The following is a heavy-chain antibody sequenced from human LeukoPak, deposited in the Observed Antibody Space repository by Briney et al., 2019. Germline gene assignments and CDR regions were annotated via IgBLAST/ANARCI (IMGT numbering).Heavy chain of an antibody. CDR1: GFTFSSYA. J-gene: IGHJ4*02. CDR2: ISYDGSNK. CDR3: ASPLLTGANDDY. V-gene: IGHV3-30*01. D-gene: IGHD1-20*01. Sequence: PGGSLTLSFAASGFTFSSYAMHWGRQAPGGGREWGAGISYDGSNKYYAASVKGRFTISRDNSKNTLYLQMNSLRAEDTAVYYCASPLLTGANDDYWGQGTLVTVSS.